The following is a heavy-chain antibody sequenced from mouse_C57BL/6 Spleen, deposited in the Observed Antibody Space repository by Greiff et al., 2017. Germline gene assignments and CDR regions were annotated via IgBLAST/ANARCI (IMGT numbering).Heavy chain of an antibody. CDR1: GYTFTDYY. CDR3: ARPGDYYGSSLAWFAY. Sequence: EVQLQQSGPELVKPGASVKISCKASGYTFTDYYMNWVKQSHGKSLEWIGDINPNNGGTSYNQKFKGKATLTVDKSSSTAYMELRSLTSEDSAVYYCARPGDYYGSSLAWFAYWGQETLVTVSA. V-gene: IGHV1-26*01. D-gene: IGHD1-1*01. J-gene: IGHJ3*01. CDR2: INPNNGGT.